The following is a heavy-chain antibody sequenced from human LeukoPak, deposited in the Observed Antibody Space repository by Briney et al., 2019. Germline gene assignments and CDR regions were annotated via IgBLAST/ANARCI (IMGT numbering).Heavy chain of an antibody. CDR2: ISSSSTYI. V-gene: IGHV3-21*01. CDR3: ASRPGDFIDSSVYYSF. J-gene: IGHJ4*02. D-gene: IGHD3-22*01. CDR1: GFSFSTDT. Sequence: GRSLRLSCAASGFSFSTDTVNWVRQARGKGLELVSSISSSSTYIYYTDSVKGRFAISRDNARNAVYLQMNSLRTEDTGVYYCASRPGDFIDSSVYYSFWGQGTLVTVSS.